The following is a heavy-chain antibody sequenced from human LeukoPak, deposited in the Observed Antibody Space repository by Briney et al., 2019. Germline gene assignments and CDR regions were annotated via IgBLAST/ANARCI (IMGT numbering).Heavy chain of an antibody. Sequence: PGGSLRLSCAASGFTFSSYWMHWVRHAPGKGLVWVSRINSDGSSTSYADSVKGRFTISRDNAKNTLYLQMNSLRAEDTAVYYCARGGYSYGRVDYWGQGALVTVSS. CDR2: INSDGSST. CDR1: GFTFSSYW. CDR3: ARGGYSYGRVDY. V-gene: IGHV3-74*01. D-gene: IGHD5-18*01. J-gene: IGHJ4*02.